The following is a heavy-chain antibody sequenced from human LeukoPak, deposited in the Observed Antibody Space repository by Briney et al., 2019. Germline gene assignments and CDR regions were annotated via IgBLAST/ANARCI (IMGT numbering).Heavy chain of an antibody. J-gene: IGHJ6*03. CDR3: ARGPLRGYFYYYYMDV. V-gene: IGHV3-64*01. CDR1: GFTFSSYA. CDR2: ISSNGGST. D-gene: IGHD3-22*01. Sequence: PGGSLRLSCAASGFTFSSYAMHWVRQAPGEGLEYVSAISSNGGSTYYANSVKGRFTISRDNSKNTLYLQMGSLRAEDMAVYYCARGPLRGYFYYYYMDVWGKGTTVTVSS.